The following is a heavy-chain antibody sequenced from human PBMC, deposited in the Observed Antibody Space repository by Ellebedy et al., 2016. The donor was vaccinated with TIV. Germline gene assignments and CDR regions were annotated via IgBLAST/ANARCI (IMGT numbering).Heavy chain of an antibody. CDR2: IYSDAAT. Sequence: GESLKISCAASGFTVSSVYVSWVRQAPGKGLEWLSVIYSDAATYYADSVKGRFTISRDNSQNSLYLQMSSLRAEDTAVYYCVKVIATSGWPYYFHYWGQGTLVTVSS. CDR1: GFTVSSVY. J-gene: IGHJ4*02. CDR3: VKVIATSGWPYYFHY. D-gene: IGHD6-19*01. V-gene: IGHV3-66*01.